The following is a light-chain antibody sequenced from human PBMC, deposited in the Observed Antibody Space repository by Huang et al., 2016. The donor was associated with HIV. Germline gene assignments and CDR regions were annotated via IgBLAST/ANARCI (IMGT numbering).Light chain of an antibody. CDR3: QQYFTTPLA. CDR1: QAISNS. CDR2: AAS. J-gene: IGKJ4*01. Sequence: IQMTQSPSSLSASVGDRVTITCRASQAISNSLVWYQQKPGKAPKLLLFAASRLDSGVPSRFRGSGSGTDYTLTISSLQPDDFATYYCQQYFTTPLAFGGGTKVETK. V-gene: IGKV1-NL1*01.